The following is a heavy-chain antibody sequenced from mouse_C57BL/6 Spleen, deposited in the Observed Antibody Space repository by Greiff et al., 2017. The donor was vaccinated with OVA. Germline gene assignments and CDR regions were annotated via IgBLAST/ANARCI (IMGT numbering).Heavy chain of an antibody. CDR1: GYTFTSYW. J-gene: IGHJ2*01. V-gene: IGHV1-74*01. Sequence: VQLQQPGAELVKPGASVKVSCKASGYTFTSYWMHWVKQRPGQGLEWIGRIHPSDSDTNYNQKFKGKATLTVDKSSSTAYMQLSSLTSEDSAVYYCAISLIYYYGSSIDGYFDYWGQGTTLTVSS. CDR3: AISLIYYYGSSIDGYFDY. D-gene: IGHD1-1*01. CDR2: IHPSDSDT.